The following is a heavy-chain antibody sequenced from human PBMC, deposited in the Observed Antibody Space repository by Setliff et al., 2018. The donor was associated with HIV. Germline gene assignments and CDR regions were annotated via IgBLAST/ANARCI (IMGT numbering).Heavy chain of an antibody. V-gene: IGHV5-51*01. CDR1: GYGFTSYW. Sequence: GESLKISCKGSGYGFTSYWIGWVRQMPGKGLEWMGIVYPADSDTRYSPTFQGRVTISADKSISTAYLHWSSLKASDTAMYYCARRLGAHYYASGSYYQYWYFDLWGRGTPVTVSS. CDR2: VYPADSDT. D-gene: IGHD3-10*01. J-gene: IGHJ2*01. CDR3: ARRLGAHYYASGSYYQYWYFDL.